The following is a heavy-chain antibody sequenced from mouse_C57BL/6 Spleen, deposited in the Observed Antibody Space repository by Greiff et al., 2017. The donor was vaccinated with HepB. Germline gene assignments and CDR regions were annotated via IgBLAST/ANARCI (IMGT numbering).Heavy chain of an antibody. Sequence: QVQLQQPGAELVKPGASVKLSCKASGYTFTSYWMHWVKQRPGQGLEWIGMIHPNSGSTNYNEKFKSQATLTVDKSSSTAYMQLSSLTSEDSAVYYCAKGSSSLFDYWGQGTTLTVSS. CDR3: AKGSSSLFDY. CDR2: IHPNSGST. V-gene: IGHV1-64*01. J-gene: IGHJ2*01. CDR1: GYTFTSYW. D-gene: IGHD1-1*01.